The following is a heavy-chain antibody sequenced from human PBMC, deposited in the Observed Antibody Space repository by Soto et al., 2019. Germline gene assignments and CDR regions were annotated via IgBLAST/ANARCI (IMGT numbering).Heavy chain of an antibody. Sequence: SETLSLTCTVSGGSISSSSYYWGWIRQPPGKGLEWIGSIYYSGSTYYNPSLKSRVTISVDTSKNQFSLKLSSVTAADTAVYYCARQGYDFWSGYHIDYYYYGMDVWGQGTTVTVSS. J-gene: IGHJ6*02. CDR2: IYYSGST. CDR1: GGSISSSSYY. CDR3: ARQGYDFWSGYHIDYYYYGMDV. V-gene: IGHV4-39*01. D-gene: IGHD3-3*01.